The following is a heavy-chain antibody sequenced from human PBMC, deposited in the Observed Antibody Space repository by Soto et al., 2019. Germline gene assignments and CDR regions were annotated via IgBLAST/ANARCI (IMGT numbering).Heavy chain of an antibody. CDR1: GYSFTKFW. Sequence: AESLKIFCQGSGYSFTKFWIAWVRQMPGKGLEWMGIIYPGDSDTRYSPSFQGQVTISADKSISTAYLQWSSLKASDTAMYYCASCLYSYGPGSYDTYYYGMDVLGQGTTVTVSS. CDR2: IYPGDSDT. D-gene: IGHD3-10*01. J-gene: IGHJ6*01. CDR3: ASCLYSYGPGSYDTYYYGMDV. V-gene: IGHV5-51*01.